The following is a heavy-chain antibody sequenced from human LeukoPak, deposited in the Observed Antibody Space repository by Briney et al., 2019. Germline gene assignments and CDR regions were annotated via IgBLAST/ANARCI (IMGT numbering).Heavy chain of an antibody. D-gene: IGHD3-22*01. V-gene: IGHV4-61*02. CDR1: GDSISSGDYY. Sequence: SETLSLTCTVSGDSISSGDYYWSWIRQPAGKGLEWIGRISSSGSTNYNPSLKSRVTISVDTSKNQFSLKLSSVTAADTAVYYCARADDSSGYSYWYFDLWGRGTLVTVSS. J-gene: IGHJ2*01. CDR3: ARADDSSGYSYWYFDL. CDR2: ISSSGST.